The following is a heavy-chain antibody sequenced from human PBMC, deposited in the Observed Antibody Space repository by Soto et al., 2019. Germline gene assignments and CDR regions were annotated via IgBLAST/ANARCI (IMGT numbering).Heavy chain of an antibody. D-gene: IGHD3-10*01. V-gene: IGHV4-31*11. CDR3: ARDPIVRGVVGWYFDL. CDR1: GGSISRSVYY. J-gene: IGHJ2*01. CDR2: IHNSGTT. Sequence: QVQLQESGPGLVKPSQTLSLTCAVSGGSISRSVYYCNWIRQHPGNGLEWIGYIHNSGTTYYNPSLKSRLTFAVDTSKNQFSLKLSSVTTADTAVYYCARDPIVRGVVGWYFDLWGRGTLVTVSS.